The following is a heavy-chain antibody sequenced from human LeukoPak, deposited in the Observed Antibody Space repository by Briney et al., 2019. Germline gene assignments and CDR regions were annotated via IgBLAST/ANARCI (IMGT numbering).Heavy chain of an antibody. V-gene: IGHV1-69*04. Sequence: ASVKVSCKASRGTFSSYAISWVRQAPGQGLEWMGRIIPILGIANYAQKFQGRVTITADKSTSTAYMELSSLRSEDTAVYYCARAGLDQWLVYSEFDYWGQGTLVTVSS. D-gene: IGHD6-19*01. CDR3: ARAGLDQWLVYSEFDY. CDR2: IIPILGIA. J-gene: IGHJ4*02. CDR1: RGTFSSYA.